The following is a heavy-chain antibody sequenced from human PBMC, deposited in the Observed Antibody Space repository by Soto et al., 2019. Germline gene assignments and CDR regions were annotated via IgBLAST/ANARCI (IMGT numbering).Heavy chain of an antibody. Sequence: QVQLQESGPGLVKPSETLSLTCTVSGGFVNSDTHSWSWIRQTPGKRLEWIGFIYSGGSTKNPSLRGGVTMSVDTSKNQFSLRLRFVIVADTAVYHWRSFARSCSAPLCSTRADAGAQGITSPVSS. CDR3: RSFARSCSAPLCSTRADA. V-gene: IGHV4-61*01. D-gene: IGHD2-15*01. J-gene: IGHJ6*02. CDR1: GGFVNSDTHS. CDR2: IYSGGST.